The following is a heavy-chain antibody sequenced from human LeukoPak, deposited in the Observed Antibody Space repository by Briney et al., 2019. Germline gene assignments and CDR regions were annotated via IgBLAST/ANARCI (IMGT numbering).Heavy chain of an antibody. Sequence: HPGGSLRLSCAASGFTFSIYALTWVRQAPGKGLEWVSFISGSGTPTYYADSVKGRFTISRDNSKNTLYLQMNSLRAEDTAVYYCAKEIIRPYYGSGSYAESYYFDYWGQGTLVTVSS. J-gene: IGHJ4*02. CDR2: ISGSGTPT. V-gene: IGHV3-23*01. D-gene: IGHD3-10*01. CDR3: AKEIIRPYYGSGSYAESYYFDY. CDR1: GFTFSIYA.